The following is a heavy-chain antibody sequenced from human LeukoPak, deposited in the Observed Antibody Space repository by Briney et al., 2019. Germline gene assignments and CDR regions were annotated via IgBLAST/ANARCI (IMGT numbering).Heavy chain of an antibody. J-gene: IGHJ3*02. Sequence: SDTLSLTCAVPGYSISSSNWWGWIRQPPGKGLEWIGYIYYSGSTYYNPSLKSRVTMSVDTSKNQFSLKLSSVTAVDTAVYYCARGLGVAGDAFDIWGQGTMVTVSS. CDR1: GYSISSSNW. V-gene: IGHV4-28*03. CDR2: IYYSGST. D-gene: IGHD3-3*01. CDR3: ARGLGVAGDAFDI.